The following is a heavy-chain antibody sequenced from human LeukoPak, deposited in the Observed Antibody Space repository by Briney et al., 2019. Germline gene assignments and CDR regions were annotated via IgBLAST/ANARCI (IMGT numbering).Heavy chain of an antibody. V-gene: IGHV4-38-2*02. D-gene: IGHD5-12*01. CDR2: IYHSGST. Sequence: PSETLSLTCTVSGYSISSGYYWGWIRQPPGKGLEWIGSIYHSGSTYYNPSLKSRVTISVDTSKNQFSLKLSSVTAADTAVYYCAREGYSGYDSLGYWGQGTLVTVSS. CDR1: GYSISSGYY. J-gene: IGHJ4*02. CDR3: AREGYSGYDSLGY.